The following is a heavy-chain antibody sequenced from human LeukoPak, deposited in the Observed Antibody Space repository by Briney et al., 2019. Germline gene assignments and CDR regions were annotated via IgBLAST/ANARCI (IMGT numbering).Heavy chain of an antibody. J-gene: IGHJ6*02. CDR2: IDPNSGGT. D-gene: IGHD3-10*01. CDR1: GYTFTGYY. CDR3: ARGGANYGSGSYPLGHYYYGMDV. Sequence: GASVKVSCKASGYTFTGYYMHWVRQAPGQGLEWMGWIDPNSGGTNYAQKFQGRVTMTRDTSISTAYMELSRLRSDDTAVYYCARGGANYGSGSYPLGHYYYGMDVWGQGTTVTVSS. V-gene: IGHV1-2*02.